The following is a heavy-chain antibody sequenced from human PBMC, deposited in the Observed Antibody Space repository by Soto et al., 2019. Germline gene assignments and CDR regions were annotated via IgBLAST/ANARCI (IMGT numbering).Heavy chain of an antibody. CDR1: GYTFTSYG. Sequence: ASVKVSCKASGYTFTSYGISWVRQAPGQGLEWMGWISAYNGNTNYAQKLQGRVTMTTDTSTSTAYMELRSLRSDDTAVYYCARDLQGYCSSTSCFFGPWGQGTLVTVSS. J-gene: IGHJ5*02. V-gene: IGHV1-18*01. D-gene: IGHD2-2*01. CDR3: ARDLQGYCSSTSCFFGP. CDR2: ISAYNGNT.